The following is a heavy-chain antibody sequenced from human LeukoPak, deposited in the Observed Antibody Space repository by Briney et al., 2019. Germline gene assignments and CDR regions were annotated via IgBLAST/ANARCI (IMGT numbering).Heavy chain of an antibody. CDR2: IYTSGST. Sequence: PSETLSLTCTVSGGSISSYYWSWIRQPAGKGLEWIGRIYTSGSTNYNPSLKSRVTMSVDTSKNQFSLKLSSVTAADTAVYYCARGYYDFWSGYYTGEKFDYWGQGTLVTVSS. CDR3: ARGYYDFWSGYYTGEKFDY. J-gene: IGHJ4*02. CDR1: GGSISSYY. D-gene: IGHD3-3*01. V-gene: IGHV4-4*07.